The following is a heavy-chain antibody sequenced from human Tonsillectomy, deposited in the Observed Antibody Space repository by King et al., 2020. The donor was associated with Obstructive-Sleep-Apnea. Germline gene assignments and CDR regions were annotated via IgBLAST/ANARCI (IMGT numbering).Heavy chain of an antibody. V-gene: IGHV3-21*01. D-gene: IGHD3-22*01. CDR2: ISSSSSYI. Sequence: QLVQAGGGLVKPGGSLRLSCAASGFTFSDYYMNWVRQAPGKGLQWVSSISSSSSYIYYADSVKGRFTISRDNAKNSLYLQMNSLRVEDTAVYYCARDVYYYDSSGSYYFDYWGQGTLVTVSS. CDR3: ARDVYYYDSSGSYYFDY. CDR1: GFTFSDYY. J-gene: IGHJ4*02.